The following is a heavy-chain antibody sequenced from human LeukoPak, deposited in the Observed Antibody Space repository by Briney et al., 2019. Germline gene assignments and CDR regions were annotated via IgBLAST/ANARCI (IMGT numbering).Heavy chain of an antibody. V-gene: IGHV4-31*03. J-gene: IGHJ6*02. CDR1: GGSISSGGYY. CDR2: IYYSGST. D-gene: IGHD3-22*01. Sequence: SETLSLTCTVSGGSISSGGYYWSWIRQHPGKGLEWIGYIYYSGSTYYNPSLKSRVTISVDTSKNQFSLKLSSVTAADTAVYYCARADSSEPYGMDVWGQGTTVTVSS. CDR3: ARADSSEPYGMDV.